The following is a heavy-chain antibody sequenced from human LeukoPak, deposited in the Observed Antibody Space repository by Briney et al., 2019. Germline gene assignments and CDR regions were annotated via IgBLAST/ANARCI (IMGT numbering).Heavy chain of an antibody. CDR2: FDPEDGET. J-gene: IGHJ4*02. V-gene: IGHV1-24*01. CDR3: ATDRYCSGGSCYSTPDY. D-gene: IGHD2-15*01. CDR1: GYTLIELS. Sequence: ASVKVSCKVSGYTLIELSMHWVRQAPGKGLEWMGGFDPEDGETIYAQKFQGRATMTEDTSTDTAYMELSSLRSEDTAVYYCATDRYCSGGSCYSTPDYWGQGTLVTVSS.